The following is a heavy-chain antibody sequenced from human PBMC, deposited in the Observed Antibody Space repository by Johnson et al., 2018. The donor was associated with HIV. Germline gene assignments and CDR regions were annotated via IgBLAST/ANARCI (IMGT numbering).Heavy chain of an antibody. V-gene: IGHV3-30*04. D-gene: IGHD3-22*01. Sequence: QVQLVESGGGVVQPGRSLRLSCGASGFTFSSYAMHWVRQAPGKGLEWVAVISYVGSNKYYADSVKGRFTISRDNSKNTLYLQMNSLRAEDTAVYYCARVRGLIAFDIWGQGTMVTVSS. CDR2: ISYVGSNK. J-gene: IGHJ3*02. CDR1: GFTFSSYA. CDR3: ARVRGLIAFDI.